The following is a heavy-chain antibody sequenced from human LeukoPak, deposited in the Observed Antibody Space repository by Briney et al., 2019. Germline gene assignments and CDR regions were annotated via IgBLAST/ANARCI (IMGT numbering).Heavy chain of an antibody. V-gene: IGHV1-8*01. Sequence: ASVKVSCKASGYTFTSHDINWVRQATGQGLEWMGWMSPNSGDTGYAQKFQGRVTMTSDSSISTAYMELSSLRSQDTAIYYCVRTPPNWGFDYWGQGTLVTVSS. J-gene: IGHJ4*02. D-gene: IGHD7-27*01. CDR2: MSPNSGDT. CDR1: GYTFTSHD. CDR3: VRTPPNWGFDY.